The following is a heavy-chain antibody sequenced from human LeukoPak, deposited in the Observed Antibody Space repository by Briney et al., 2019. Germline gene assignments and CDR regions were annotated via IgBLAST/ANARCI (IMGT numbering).Heavy chain of an antibody. CDR2: INPNSGGT. CDR1: GYTFTSYY. CDR3: ARTENTYYDFWSGYGY. V-gene: IGHV1-2*02. D-gene: IGHD3-3*01. J-gene: IGHJ4*02. Sequence: ASVKVSCKASGYTFTSYYMHWVRQAPGQGLEWMGWINPNSGGTNYAQKFQGRVTMTRDTSISTAYMELSRLRSDDTAVYYCARTENTYYDFWSGYGYWGQGTLVTVSS.